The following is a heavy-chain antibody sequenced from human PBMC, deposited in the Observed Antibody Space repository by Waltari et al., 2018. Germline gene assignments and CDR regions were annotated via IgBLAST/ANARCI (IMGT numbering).Heavy chain of an antibody. V-gene: IGHV4-34*01. CDR2: INHSGST. CDR1: GGSFSGYY. D-gene: IGHD1-26*01. Sequence: QVQLQQWGAGLLKPSETLSLTCAVYGGSFSGYYWSWIRQPPGKGLEWIGEINHSGSTYYNPSLKSRVTISVDTSKNQFSLKLSSVTAADTAVYYCARHGYRGSYPPDYWGQGTLVIVSS. J-gene: IGHJ4*02. CDR3: ARHGYRGSYPPDY.